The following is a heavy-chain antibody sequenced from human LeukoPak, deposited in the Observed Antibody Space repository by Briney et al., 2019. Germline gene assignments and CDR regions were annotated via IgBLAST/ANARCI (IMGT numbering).Heavy chain of an antibody. CDR3: ARLVWSGYYTGGSSANFDY. J-gene: IGHJ4*02. Sequence: SETLSLTCAVYGGSFSGYYWSWIRQPPEKGLEWIGEINHSGSTNYNPSLKSRVIISVDTSKNQFSLNLSSVTAADTAAYYCARLVWSGYYTGGSSANFDYWGQGTLVTVSS. D-gene: IGHD3-3*01. CDR1: GGSFSGYY. CDR2: INHSGST. V-gene: IGHV4-34*01.